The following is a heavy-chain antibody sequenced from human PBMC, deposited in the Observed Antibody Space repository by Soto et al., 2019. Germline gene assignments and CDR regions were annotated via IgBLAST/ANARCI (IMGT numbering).Heavy chain of an antibody. CDR3: ARGVVVVPAATEDYYYYMDV. J-gene: IGHJ6*03. D-gene: IGHD2-2*01. CDR1: GYTFTGYY. V-gene: IGHV1-2*04. Sequence: QVQLVQSGAEVKKPGASVKVSCKASGYTFTGYYMHWVRQAPGQGLEWMGWINPNSGGTNYAQKFQDWVTMTRDTSISTAYMELSRLRSDDTAVYYCARGVVVVPAATEDYYYYMDVWGKGTTVTVSS. CDR2: INPNSGGT.